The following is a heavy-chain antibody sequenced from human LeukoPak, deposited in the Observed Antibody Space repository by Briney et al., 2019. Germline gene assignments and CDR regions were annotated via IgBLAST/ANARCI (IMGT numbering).Heavy chain of an antibody. CDR2: ISSSSSTI. V-gene: IGHV3-48*01. CDR1: GFTFSSYE. J-gene: IGHJ3*02. Sequence: GGSLRLSCAASGFTFSSYEMNWVRQAPGKGLEWVSYISSSSSTIYYADSVKGRFTISRDNAKNSLYLQMNSLRAEDTAVYYCARSLYDYVWGSYRPPGAFDIWGQGTMVTVSS. D-gene: IGHD3-16*02. CDR3: ARSLYDYVWGSYRPPGAFDI.